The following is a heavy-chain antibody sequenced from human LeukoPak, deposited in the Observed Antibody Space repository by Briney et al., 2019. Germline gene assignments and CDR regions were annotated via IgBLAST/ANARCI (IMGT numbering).Heavy chain of an antibody. CDR1: GYTFTSYY. Sequence: ASVKVSCKASGYTFTSYYMHWVRQAPGQGLEWMGRIIPILGIANYAQKFQGRVTITADKSTSTAYMELSSLRSEDTAVYYCARGGILEGWEHKYYYYYMDVWGKGTTVTVSS. CDR2: IIPILGIA. V-gene: IGHV1-69*04. D-gene: IGHD1-26*01. J-gene: IGHJ6*03. CDR3: ARGGILEGWEHKYYYYYMDV.